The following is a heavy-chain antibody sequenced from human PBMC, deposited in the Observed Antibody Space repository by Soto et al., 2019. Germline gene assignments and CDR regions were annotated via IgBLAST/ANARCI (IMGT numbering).Heavy chain of an antibody. D-gene: IGHD4-17*01. CDR3: AIGDMTTAQYYYFMDV. CDR1: GFPLSDYW. CDR2: SNSDGSSR. V-gene: IGHV3-74*01. J-gene: IGHJ6*03. Sequence: EVQLVESGGGLVQPGGSLRLSCTASGFPLSDYWMHWVRQAPGKGLVWVSRSNSDGSSRTYADPVKGRFTISRDNAKNTVYLQMNTLRAEDTGAYYCAIGDMTTAQYYYFMDVWGKGTTGTVSS.